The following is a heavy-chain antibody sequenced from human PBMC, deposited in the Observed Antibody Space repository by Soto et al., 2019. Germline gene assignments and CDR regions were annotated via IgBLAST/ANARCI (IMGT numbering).Heavy chain of an antibody. Sequence: SETLSLTCTVSGGSISSYYWSWIRQPPGKGLEWIGYIYYSGSTNYNPSLKSRVTISVDTSKNQFSLKLSSVTAADTAVYYCARHGFKDFWSGYSTPGFDYWGQGTLVTVSS. J-gene: IGHJ4*02. CDR2: IYYSGST. V-gene: IGHV4-59*08. CDR3: ARHGFKDFWSGYSTPGFDY. CDR1: GGSISSYY. D-gene: IGHD3-3*01.